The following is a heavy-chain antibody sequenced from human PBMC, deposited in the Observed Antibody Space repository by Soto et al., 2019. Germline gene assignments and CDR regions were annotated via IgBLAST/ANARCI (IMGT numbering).Heavy chain of an antibody. V-gene: IGHV3-21*01. CDR3: ARDGGQWLLQPQNYFDF. CDR1: GFTFSSYS. J-gene: IGHJ4*02. Sequence: PGGSLRLSCAASGFTFSSYSMNWVRQAPGKGLEWVSSITSSNYIYYADSVKGRFTISRDNAKNSLYLQMNSLRAEDSAVYYCARDGGQWLLQPQNYFDFWGQGTLVPVSS. D-gene: IGHD6-19*01. CDR2: ITSSNYI.